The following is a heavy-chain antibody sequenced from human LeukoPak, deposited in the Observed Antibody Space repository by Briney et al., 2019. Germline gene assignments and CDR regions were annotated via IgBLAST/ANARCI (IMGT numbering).Heavy chain of an antibody. Sequence: GGSLRLSCATSGFTFSTFWMHWVRQAPGKGLVWVSRINHDGSSTNYADSVKGRFTISRDNANNTLYLQMNSLRAEDTAVYYCVRDWGYDSSGYWQKYFDTWGQGTLVTVSS. J-gene: IGHJ4*02. CDR1: GFTFSTFW. V-gene: IGHV3-74*01. CDR2: INHDGSST. CDR3: VRDWGYDSSGYWQKYFDT. D-gene: IGHD3-22*01.